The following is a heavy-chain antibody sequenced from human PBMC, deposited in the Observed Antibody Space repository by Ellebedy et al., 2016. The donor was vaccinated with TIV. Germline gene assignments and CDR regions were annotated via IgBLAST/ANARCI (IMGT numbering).Heavy chain of an antibody. CDR3: ARGVAAGVDY. CDR1: GYTFTTLD. CDR2: MSANSGNT. Sequence: AASVKVSCKASGYTFTTLDINWVRQATGQGLEGMGWMSANSGNTGFAQKFQGRVTMTRDTSISTAYMELSSLNSEDTAVYYCARGVAAGVDYWGQGTLVTVSS. V-gene: IGHV1-8*01. J-gene: IGHJ4*02.